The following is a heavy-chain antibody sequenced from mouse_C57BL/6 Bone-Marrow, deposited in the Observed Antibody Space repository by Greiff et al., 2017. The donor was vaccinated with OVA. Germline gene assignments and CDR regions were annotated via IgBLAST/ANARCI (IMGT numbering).Heavy chain of an antibody. CDR2: ISSGSSTI. Sequence: EVMLVESGGGLVKPGGSLKLSCAASGFTFSDYGMHWVRQAPEKGLEWVAYISSGSSTIYYADTVKGRFTISRDNAKNTLFLQMTSLRSEDPAMYYCAREANWAWFAYWGQGTLVTVSA. CDR1: GFTFSDYG. J-gene: IGHJ3*01. V-gene: IGHV5-17*01. CDR3: AREANWAWFAY. D-gene: IGHD4-1*01.